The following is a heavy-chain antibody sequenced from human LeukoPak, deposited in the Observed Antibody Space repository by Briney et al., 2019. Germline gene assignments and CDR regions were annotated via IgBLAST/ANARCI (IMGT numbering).Heavy chain of an antibody. Sequence: PGGSLRLSCAASGFTFDDYGMSWVRQAPGKGLGWVSGINWNGGSTGYADSVKGRFTISRDNAKNSLHLQMNSLRAEDTALYYCAKGVLGGMVSAFDIWGQGTMVTVSS. J-gene: IGHJ3*02. CDR1: GFTFDDYG. CDR3: AKGVLGGMVSAFDI. D-gene: IGHD3-3*01. CDR2: INWNGGST. V-gene: IGHV3-20*04.